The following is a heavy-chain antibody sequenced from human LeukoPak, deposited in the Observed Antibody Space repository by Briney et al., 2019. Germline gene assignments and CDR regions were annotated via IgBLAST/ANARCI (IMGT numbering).Heavy chain of an antibody. D-gene: IGHD1/OR15-1a*01. CDR3: ARSGRWGNKGDYFDY. CDR1: GFTFSSYG. Sequence: GGSLRLSCAASGFTFSSYGMHWVRQAPGKGLEWVAVIWYNGSNKYYADSVKGRFTISRDNSKNTLYLQMNSLRAEDTAVYYCARSGRWGNKGDYFDYWGQGTLVTVSS. V-gene: IGHV3-33*01. J-gene: IGHJ4*02. CDR2: IWYNGSNK.